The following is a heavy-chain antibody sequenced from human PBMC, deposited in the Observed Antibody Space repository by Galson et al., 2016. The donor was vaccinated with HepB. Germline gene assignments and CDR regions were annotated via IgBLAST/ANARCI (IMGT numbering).Heavy chain of an antibody. Sequence: SVKVSCKASGGTFGTYTFSWVRQAPGHGLEWLGRVVPMLQMTTSAEKFQGRVTISADTSTDTAYLELTGLRSDDTAVYYCARHIGHHSYLDVWGTGTMVTFSS. J-gene: IGHJ6*04. CDR2: VVPMLQMT. V-gene: IGHV1-69*02. CDR3: ARHIGHHSYLDV. D-gene: IGHD2-21*01. CDR1: GGTFGTYT.